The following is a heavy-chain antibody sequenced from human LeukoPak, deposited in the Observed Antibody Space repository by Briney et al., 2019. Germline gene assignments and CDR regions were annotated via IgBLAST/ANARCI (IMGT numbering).Heavy chain of an antibody. Sequence: GGSLRLSCAASGFTFRSDWMSWVRQAPGKGLEWVANIKEDGSEKYYVDSVKGRFTISRDNAKNSLYLQMNSLRAEETAVYYCARIFSGSFGYWGKGTLVTVSS. CDR2: IKEDGSEK. CDR3: ARIFSGSFGY. CDR1: GFTFRSDW. J-gene: IGHJ4*02. D-gene: IGHD1-26*01. V-gene: IGHV3-7*01.